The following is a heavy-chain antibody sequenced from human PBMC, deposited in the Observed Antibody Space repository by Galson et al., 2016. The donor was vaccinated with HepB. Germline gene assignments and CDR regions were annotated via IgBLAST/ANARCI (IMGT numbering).Heavy chain of an antibody. V-gene: IGHV1-18*01. CDR1: GYTFNTYG. CDR3: ARHELHSNSWYMDS. D-gene: IGHD6-13*01. J-gene: IGHJ4*02. Sequence: SVKVSCKASGYTFNTYGLSWVRQAPGLSPEWMGWISGYDGSTKYAQKFQARFTMTTDTSTSTVYMELKSLRSDDTAVYYCARHELHSNSWYMDSWGQGTLVTVSS. CDR2: ISGYDGST.